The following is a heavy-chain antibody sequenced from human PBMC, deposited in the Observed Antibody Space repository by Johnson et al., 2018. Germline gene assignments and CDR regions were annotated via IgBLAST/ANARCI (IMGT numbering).Heavy chain of an antibody. CDR2: IKQDGSEK. V-gene: IGHV3-7*01. D-gene: IGHD3-10*01. CDR1: GFTFSSYW. CDR3: ARVGYYYGSGSYQDRPNWFDP. J-gene: IGHJ5*02. Sequence: VQLVQSGGGLVQPGGSLRLSCAASGFTFSSYWMSWVRQAPGKGLEWVANIKQDGSEKYYVDSVKGRFTISRDNAKNSLYLQMNSLRAEDTAVYYCARVGYYYGSGSYQDRPNWFDPWGQGTLVTVSS.